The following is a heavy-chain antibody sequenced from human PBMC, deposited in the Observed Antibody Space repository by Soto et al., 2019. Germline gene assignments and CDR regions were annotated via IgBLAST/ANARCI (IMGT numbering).Heavy chain of an antibody. Sequence: QVQLVQSGAEVKKPGASVKVSCKASGYTFTSYYMHWVRQAPGQGLEWMGIINPSGGSTSYAQKFQDRVTMTRDTSTSTVYMELSSLRSEDTAVYYCARDAGTGAIDYWGQGTLVTVSS. D-gene: IGHD1-26*01. V-gene: IGHV1-46*03. CDR1: GYTFTSYY. CDR3: ARDAGTGAIDY. CDR2: INPSGGST. J-gene: IGHJ4*02.